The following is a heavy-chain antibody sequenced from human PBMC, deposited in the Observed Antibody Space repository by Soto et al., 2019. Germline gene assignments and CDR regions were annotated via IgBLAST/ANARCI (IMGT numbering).Heavy chain of an antibody. V-gene: IGHV4-34*07. Sequence: SETLSLTCAVYGGSFSAYHWSWIRQAPGKGLEWIGEIDYRGNTNYLPALRSRVSMSVDTSKNQFSLTLNDMTAADTAVYFCGRSRDDQKNHLLGFDRWGQGTRGTLSS. D-gene: IGHD2-21*01. CDR2: IDYRGNT. J-gene: IGHJ4*02. CDR3: GRSRDDQKNHLLGFDR. CDR1: GGSFSAYH.